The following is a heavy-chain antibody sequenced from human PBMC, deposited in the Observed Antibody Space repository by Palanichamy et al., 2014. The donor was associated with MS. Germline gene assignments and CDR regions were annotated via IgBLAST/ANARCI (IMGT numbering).Heavy chain of an antibody. D-gene: IGHD3-3*01. CDR2: ISYDGSNK. V-gene: IGHV3-30*18. CDR1: GFTFSSYG. Sequence: QVQLVEVWGRRGPAWRSLRLSCAASGFTFSSYGMHWVRQAPGKGLEWVAVISYDGSNKYYADSVKGRFTISRDNSKNTLYLQMNSLRAEDTAVYYCAKVDSTWSGYWGSFDYWGQGTLVTVSS. CDR3: AKVDSTWSGYWGSFDY. J-gene: IGHJ4*02.